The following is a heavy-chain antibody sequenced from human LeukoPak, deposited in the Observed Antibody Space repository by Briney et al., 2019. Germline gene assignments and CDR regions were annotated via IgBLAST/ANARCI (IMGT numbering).Heavy chain of an antibody. Sequence: ASVKVSCKASGYTFTGYYMHWVRQAPGQGLEWMGWISPNSGSTKYAQKFQGRVTMTRDTSISTAYMELSRLRSDDTAVYYCARTDYYDSSGYYGMDVWGQGATVTVSS. CDR1: GYTFTGYY. CDR2: ISPNSGST. D-gene: IGHD3-22*01. J-gene: IGHJ6*02. V-gene: IGHV1-2*02. CDR3: ARTDYYDSSGYYGMDV.